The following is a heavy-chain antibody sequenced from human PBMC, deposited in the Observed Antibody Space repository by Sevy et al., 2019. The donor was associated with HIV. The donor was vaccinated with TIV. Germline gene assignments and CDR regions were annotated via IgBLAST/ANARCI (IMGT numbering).Heavy chain of an antibody. D-gene: IGHD3-10*01. Sequence: GGSLRLSCAASGFTFSSYWMTWVRQAPGKGLEWVANMRQDGSEKYYLESVKGRFTISRDNAKNSLYLQMNSLRAEDTAVYYCARGIYGSGSRLGLGYWGQGTLVTVSS. CDR2: MRQDGSEK. J-gene: IGHJ4*02. CDR3: ARGIYGSGSRLGLGY. V-gene: IGHV3-7*01. CDR1: GFTFSSYW.